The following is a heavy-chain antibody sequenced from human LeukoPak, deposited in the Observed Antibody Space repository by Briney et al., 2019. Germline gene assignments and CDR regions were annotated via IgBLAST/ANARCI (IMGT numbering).Heavy chain of an antibody. D-gene: IGHD6-19*01. CDR3: TTGYSSGWYNEGNY. CDR1: GITVNSNY. CDR2: IHTSGNT. Sequence: GESLRLSCAVSGITVNSNYMNWVRQAPGKELEWVSVIHTSGNTLYADSVKGRFTISRDNAKNSLYLQMNTLRAEDTALYYCTTGYSSGWYNEGNYWGQGTLVTVSP. J-gene: IGHJ4*02. V-gene: IGHV3-66*01.